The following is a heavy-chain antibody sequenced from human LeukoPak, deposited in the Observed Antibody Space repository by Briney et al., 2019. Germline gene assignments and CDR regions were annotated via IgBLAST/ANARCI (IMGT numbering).Heavy chain of an antibody. V-gene: IGHV4-34*01. J-gene: IGHJ5*02. CDR2: INHSGST. Sequence: PSETLSLTCAVYGGSFSGYYWSWIRQPPGKGLEWIGEINHSGSTNYNPSFKSRVTISVDTSKDQFSLKLSSVTAADTAVYYCARGNPYYDFWSGYPGSNWFDPWGQGTLVTVSS. D-gene: IGHD3-3*01. CDR3: ARGNPYYDFWSGYPGSNWFDP. CDR1: GGSFSGYY.